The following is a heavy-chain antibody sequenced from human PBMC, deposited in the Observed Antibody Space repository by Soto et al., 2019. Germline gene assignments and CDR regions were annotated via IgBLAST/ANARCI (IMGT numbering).Heavy chain of an antibody. V-gene: IGHV5-51*01. J-gene: IGHJ6*02. Sequence: GESLKISCKGSGYSFTSYWIGWVRQMPGKGLEWMGIIYPGDSDTRYSPSFQGQVTISADKSISTAYLQWSSLKASDTAMYYCARGQGYSRSPAHYYYYGMDVWGQGTTVTVSS. CDR2: IYPGDSDT. CDR3: ARGQGYSRSPAHYYYYGMDV. CDR1: GYSFTSYW. D-gene: IGHD6-13*01.